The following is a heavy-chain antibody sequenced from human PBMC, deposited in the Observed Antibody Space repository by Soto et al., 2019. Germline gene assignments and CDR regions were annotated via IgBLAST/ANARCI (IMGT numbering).Heavy chain of an antibody. Sequence: QVQLQESGPGLVKPSETLSLTCAVSGDSISSYYCMWIRQPPGKGLDSIGYLYYGRSANYNPSLRSRGTLTADPSTNHCSLTPSSMPGTDTALDYCALRGMAAVPEYWGQGPLVTVSS. J-gene: IGHJ4*02. CDR1: GDSISSYY. CDR2: LYYGRSA. V-gene: IGHV4-59*01. CDR3: ALRGMAAVPEY. D-gene: IGHD5-12*01.